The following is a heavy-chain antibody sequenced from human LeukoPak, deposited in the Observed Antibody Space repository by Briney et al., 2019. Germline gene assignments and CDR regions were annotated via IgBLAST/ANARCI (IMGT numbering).Heavy chain of an antibody. V-gene: IGHV4-39*01. D-gene: IGHD3-16*01. CDR1: GGSISSSRYC. CDR2: ISYSGST. CDR3: ARHRTDHVWGSLGY. Sequence: PSETLSLTCTVSGGSISSSRYCWGWVRQPPGKGLEWIGSISYSGSTYYNPSLKSRVTISVHTSKKQFSLKVNSVTAADTAVYYCARHRTDHVWGSLGYWGQGTLVTVSS. J-gene: IGHJ4*02.